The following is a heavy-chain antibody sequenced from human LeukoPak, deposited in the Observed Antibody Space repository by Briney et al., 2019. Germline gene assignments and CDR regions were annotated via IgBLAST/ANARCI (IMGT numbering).Heavy chain of an antibody. Sequence: SETLSLTCTVSGGSISSYYWSWIRQPPGKGLEWIGYIYYSGSTNYNPSLKSRVTISVDTSKNQFSLKLSSVTAADTAVYYCARSPDYDILTGCSYIFDYWGQGILVTVSS. V-gene: IGHV4-59*12. CDR1: GGSISSYY. D-gene: IGHD3-9*01. CDR2: IYYSGST. CDR3: ARSPDYDILTGCSYIFDY. J-gene: IGHJ4*02.